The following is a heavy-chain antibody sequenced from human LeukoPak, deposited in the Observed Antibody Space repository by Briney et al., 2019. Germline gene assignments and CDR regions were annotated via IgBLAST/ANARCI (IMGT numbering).Heavy chain of an antibody. CDR2: IYNSGTT. J-gene: IGHJ6*04. Sequence: SETLSLTCVVSGGSISSGGYSWNWIRQPPGKGLEWIGYIYNSGTTSYNPSLKSRVTISVDTSKNQFSLKLSSVTAADTAVYYCARLTSLRITMVRGVLGVWGKGTTVTISS. CDR1: GGSISSGGYS. CDR3: ARLTSLRITMVRGVLGV. V-gene: IGHV4-30-4*07. D-gene: IGHD3-10*01.